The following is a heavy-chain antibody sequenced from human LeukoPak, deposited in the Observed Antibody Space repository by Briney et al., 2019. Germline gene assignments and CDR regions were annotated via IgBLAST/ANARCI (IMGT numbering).Heavy chain of an antibody. CDR2: ITDSGGTT. J-gene: IGHJ4*02. D-gene: IGHD2/OR15-2a*01. Sequence: GGSLRLSCAASGFTFSSHGMNWVRQAPGKGLEWVSAITDSGGTTYYADSVKGRFTISRDNSRNTLFLQMNSLRAEDTAVYYCAKRAVTVESPGNYFDFWGQGTLVTVSS. CDR3: AKRAVTVESPGNYFDF. CDR1: GFTFSSHG. V-gene: IGHV3-23*01.